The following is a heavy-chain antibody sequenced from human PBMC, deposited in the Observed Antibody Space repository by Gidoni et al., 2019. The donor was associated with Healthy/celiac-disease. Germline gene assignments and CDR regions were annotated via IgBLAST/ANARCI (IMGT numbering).Heavy chain of an antibody. J-gene: IGHJ5*02. D-gene: IGHD2-15*01. Sequence: EVQLVESGGGLVKPGGSLRLSCAASGFPFRSYSLNWVRQAPGKGLEWGSSISSSSSYIDYADSVKGRFTISRDNAKNSLYLQMNSLRAEDTAVYYCARDRGCSGGSCYSGWFDPWGQGTLVTVSS. CDR1: GFPFRSYS. CDR2: ISSSSSYI. V-gene: IGHV3-21*01. CDR3: ARDRGCSGGSCYSGWFDP.